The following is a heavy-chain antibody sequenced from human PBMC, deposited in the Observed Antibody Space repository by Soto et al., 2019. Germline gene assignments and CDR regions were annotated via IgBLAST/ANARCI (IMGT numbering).Heavy chain of an antibody. CDR3: ARDGNWRLDY. D-gene: IGHD1-1*01. V-gene: IGHV6-1*01. CDR1: GDSVSGNTAT. Sequence: SQTLSLTCAISGDSVSGNTATWNWIRQSPSRGLEWLGRTHYGSMWSYAYAESVRSRITLSADTSKNQSSLHLNSVTAEDTAVYYCARDGNWRLDYWGQGVLVTVSS. CDR2: THYGSMWSY. J-gene: IGHJ4*02.